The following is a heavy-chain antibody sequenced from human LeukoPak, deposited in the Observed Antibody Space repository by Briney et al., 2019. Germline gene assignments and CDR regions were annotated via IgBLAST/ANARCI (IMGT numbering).Heavy chain of an antibody. Sequence: RPSETLSLTCTVSGGSISSSSYYWGWIRQPPGKGLEWIGSIYYSGSTYYNPSLKSRVTISVDTSKNQFSLKLSSVTAADTAVYYCARHAPRYYGSGSYHLYYYYMDVWGKGTTVTISS. CDR2: IYYSGST. CDR1: GGSISSSSYY. V-gene: IGHV4-39*01. D-gene: IGHD3-10*01. J-gene: IGHJ6*03. CDR3: ARHAPRYYGSGSYHLYYYYMDV.